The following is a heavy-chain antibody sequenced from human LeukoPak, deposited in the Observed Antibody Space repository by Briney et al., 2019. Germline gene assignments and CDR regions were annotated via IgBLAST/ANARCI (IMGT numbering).Heavy chain of an antibody. CDR3: ARAGYSSGWYRGKYYYYGMDV. Sequence: GGSLRLSCAASGFTFSSYAMSWVRQAPGKGLEWVSVISGSGGSTYYADSVKGRFTISRDNSKNTLYLQMNSLRAEDTAVYYCARAGYSSGWYRGKYYYYGMDVWGQGTTVTVSS. D-gene: IGHD6-19*01. V-gene: IGHV3-23*01. J-gene: IGHJ6*02. CDR1: GFTFSSYA. CDR2: ISGSGGST.